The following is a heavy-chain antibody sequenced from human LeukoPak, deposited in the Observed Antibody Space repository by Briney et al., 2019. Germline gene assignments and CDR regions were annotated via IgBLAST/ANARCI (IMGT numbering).Heavy chain of an antibody. V-gene: IGHV4-4*02. CDR2: IYHSGST. J-gene: IGHJ5*02. CDR3: ARHGHYYDSSGYYRQYNWFDP. CDR1: GGSISSSNW. Sequence: SETLSLTCAVSGGSISSSNWWSWVRQPPGKGLEWIGEIYHSGSTNYNPSLKSRVTISVDKSKNQFSLKLSSVTAADTAVYYCARHGHYYDSSGYYRQYNWFDPWGQGTLVTVSS. D-gene: IGHD3-22*01.